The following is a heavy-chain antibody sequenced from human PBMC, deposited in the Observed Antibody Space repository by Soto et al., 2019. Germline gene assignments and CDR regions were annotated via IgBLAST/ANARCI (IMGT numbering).Heavy chain of an antibody. CDR1: GFIFSTYT. CDR3: ARDLSGKYEDY. CDR2: ISYDGSNK. J-gene: IGHJ4*02. Sequence: QVQLVESGGGVVQPGRSLRLSCAVSGFIFSTYTMHWVRQAPGKGLEWVAVISYDGSNKYYTDSVKGRFPISRDDSKNTLYLQMNSLRPDDTVVYYCARDLSGKYEDYWGQGTLVTVSS. D-gene: IGHD2-2*01. V-gene: IGHV3-30-3*01.